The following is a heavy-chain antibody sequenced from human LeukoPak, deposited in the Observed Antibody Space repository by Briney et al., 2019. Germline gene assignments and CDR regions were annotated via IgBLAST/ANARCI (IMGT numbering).Heavy chain of an antibody. J-gene: IGHJ4*02. D-gene: IGHD3-10*01. CDR1: GFTFSSYW. CDR3: ARDRGVQGVI. V-gene: IGHV3-53*01. CDR2: IYSGGST. Sequence: GGSLRLSCAASGFTFSSYWMSWVRQAPGKGLEWVSVIYSGGSTYYADSVKGRFTISRDNSKNTLYLQMNSLRAEDTAVYYCARDRGVQGVIWGQGTLVTVSS.